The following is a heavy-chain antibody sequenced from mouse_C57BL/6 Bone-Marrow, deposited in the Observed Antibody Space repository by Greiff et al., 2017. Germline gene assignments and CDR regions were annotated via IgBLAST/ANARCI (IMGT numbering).Heavy chain of an antibody. J-gene: IGHJ2*01. D-gene: IGHD3-2*02. CDR3: ARRAAQALFCF. Sequence: QVQLQQPGAELVMPGASVKLSCKASGYTFTSYWMHWVKQRPGQGLEWIGEIDPSDSYTNYNQKFKGKSTLTVDKSSSTAYMQLSSLTSEDSAVYYCARRAAQALFCFGGQGTTRTGSS. CDR2: IDPSDSYT. CDR1: GYTFTSYW. V-gene: IGHV1-69*01.